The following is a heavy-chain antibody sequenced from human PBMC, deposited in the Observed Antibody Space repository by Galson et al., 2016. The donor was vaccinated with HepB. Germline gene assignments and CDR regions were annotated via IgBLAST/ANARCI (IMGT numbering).Heavy chain of an antibody. Sequence: SLRLSCAASGFTFRDYWMNWVRQAPGKGLAWVAIIKHDGKEKHYAASVTGRFTISRDNGDDSLYLQMHSLRVEDTAVYYCARDVPSDSWGAFDIWGQGTMVTVSS. CDR2: IKHDGKEK. D-gene: IGHD3-16*01. V-gene: IGHV3-7*03. J-gene: IGHJ3*02. CDR3: ARDVPSDSWGAFDI. CDR1: GFTFRDYW.